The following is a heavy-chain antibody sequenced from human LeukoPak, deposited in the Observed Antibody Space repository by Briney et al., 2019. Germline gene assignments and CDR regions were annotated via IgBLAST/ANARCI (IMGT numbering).Heavy chain of an antibody. CDR3: AREAVRGDTATLKGAMGY. CDR1: GFTVSSNY. CDR2: IYSGGIT. D-gene: IGHD5-18*01. V-gene: IGHV3-53*01. Sequence: GGSLRLSCAASGFTVSSNYMSWVRQAPGKELEWVSLIYSGGITYYADSVKGRFTISTDNSKNTLYLQVNSLRAEDTAVYYCAREAVRGDTATLKGAMGYWGQGTLVIVSS. J-gene: IGHJ4*02.